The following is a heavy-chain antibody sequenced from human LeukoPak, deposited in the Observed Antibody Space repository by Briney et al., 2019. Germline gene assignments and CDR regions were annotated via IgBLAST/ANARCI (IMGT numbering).Heavy chain of an antibody. CDR3: ARDLEEIVDCSGGSCYPV. CDR1: GGSISSSNW. J-gene: IGHJ4*02. V-gene: IGHV4-4*02. CDR2: IYHSGST. Sequence: PSGTLSLTCAVSGGSISSSNWWSWVRPPPGKGLEWIGEIYHSGSTNYNPSLKSRVTISVDKSKNQFSLKLSSVTAADTAVYYCARDLEEIVDCSGGSCYPVWGQGTLVTVSS. D-gene: IGHD2-15*01.